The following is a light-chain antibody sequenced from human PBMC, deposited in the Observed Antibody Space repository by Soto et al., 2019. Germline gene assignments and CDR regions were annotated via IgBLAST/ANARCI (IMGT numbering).Light chain of an antibody. Sequence: QSVLTQPPSASGAPGQRVTISCSGSSSNIGTDVVNWYNQLPGTAPKLLIYSTNERPSGVPDRFSGSQSGTSASLAISVLQSEDEADYYCAAWDDSLDVVVFGGGTKVTVL. CDR1: SSNIGTDV. CDR2: STN. V-gene: IGLV1-44*01. J-gene: IGLJ3*02. CDR3: AAWDDSLDVVV.